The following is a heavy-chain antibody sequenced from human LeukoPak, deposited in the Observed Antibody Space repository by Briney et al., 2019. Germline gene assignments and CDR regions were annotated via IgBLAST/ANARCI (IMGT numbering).Heavy chain of an antibody. CDR3: ALRRDYGSSPVLFGY. CDR2: INPKTGDT. V-gene: IGHV1-2*02. CDR1: GYTFTAFF. Sequence: GASVKVSCKTSGYTFTAFFIQWLRQAPGQGPEWMGWINPKTGDTKYVEKFQDRVTFTRDTSVNTAYMSLSNLTSGDTAIYFCALRRDYGSSPVLFGYWGQGTRVSVSS. D-gene: IGHD4-17*01. J-gene: IGHJ4*02.